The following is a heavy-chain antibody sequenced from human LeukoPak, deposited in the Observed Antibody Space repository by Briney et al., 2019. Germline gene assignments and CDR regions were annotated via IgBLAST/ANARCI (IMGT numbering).Heavy chain of an antibody. J-gene: IGHJ4*02. CDR2: TYYRSKWYN. CDR3: ARSLPPDGYNYIDY. D-gene: IGHD5-24*01. Sequence: SQTLSLTCALSGDSVPSNSAAWNWIRQSPSRGLEWLGRTYYRSKWYNDYAVSVKSRITINPDTSKNQFSLQLNSVTPEDTAVYYCARSLPPDGYNYIDYWGQGTLVTVSS. V-gene: IGHV6-1*01. CDR1: GDSVPSNSAA.